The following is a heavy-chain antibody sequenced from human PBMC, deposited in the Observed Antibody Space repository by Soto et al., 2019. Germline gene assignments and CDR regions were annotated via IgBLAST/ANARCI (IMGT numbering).Heavy chain of an antibody. CDR1: RFTFSSYA. Sequence: EVQLLESGGGLVQPGGSLVLSCAASRFTFSSYAMSWVRQAPGKGLEWVSSISGGGNDAYYADSVKGRFTISRDNSQITLYLQMSSLRADDTSVYYCARSLFLASTDAEPLDYWGQGALVTVSS. V-gene: IGHV3-23*01. CDR3: ARSLFLASTDAEPLDY. CDR2: ISGGGNDA. J-gene: IGHJ4*02. D-gene: IGHD3-3*02.